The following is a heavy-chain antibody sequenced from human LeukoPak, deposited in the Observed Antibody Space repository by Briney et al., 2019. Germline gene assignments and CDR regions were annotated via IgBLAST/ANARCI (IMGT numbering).Heavy chain of an antibody. CDR3: AKYSGSYYGVDY. J-gene: IGHJ4*02. D-gene: IGHD1-26*01. CDR1: GFTFSSYP. CDR2: ISGSGGST. Sequence: PGGSLRLSCAATGFTFSSYPLSWVRQAPGKGLEWVSAISGSGGSTYYADSVKGRFTISRDNSKNTLYLQMYSLRAEDTAVYYCAKYSGSYYGVDYWGQGTLVTVSS. V-gene: IGHV3-23*01.